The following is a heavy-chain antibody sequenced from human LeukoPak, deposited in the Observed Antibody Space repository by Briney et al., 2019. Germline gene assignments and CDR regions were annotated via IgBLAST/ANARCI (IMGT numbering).Heavy chain of an antibody. D-gene: IGHD3-3*01. Sequence: GGSLRLSCAASGFTFSSYSMTWVRQAPGKGLEWVSYISSSSSTIYYADSVKGRFTISRDNAKNSLYLQMNSLRAEDTAVYYCARDQWSYDFWSGYDYWGQGTLVTVSS. J-gene: IGHJ4*02. V-gene: IGHV3-48*01. CDR2: ISSSSSTI. CDR1: GFTFSSYS. CDR3: ARDQWSYDFWSGYDY.